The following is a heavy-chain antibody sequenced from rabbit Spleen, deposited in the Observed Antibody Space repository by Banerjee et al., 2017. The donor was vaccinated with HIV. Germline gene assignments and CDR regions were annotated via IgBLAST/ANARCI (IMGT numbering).Heavy chain of an antibody. CDR1: GFDFSTYS. CDR3: VREAGYGVYGNANL. D-gene: IGHD6-1*01. V-gene: IGHV1S47*01. CDR2: IVPIFGVT. J-gene: IGHJ4*01. Sequence: QEQLVESGGGLVQPEGSLKLSCKASGFDFSTYSMSWVRQAPGKGREWIGYIVPIFGVTYDATWVNGRCTISSHNAQNTLYLQLNSLTAADTATYFCVREAGYGVYGNANLWGPGTLVTVS.